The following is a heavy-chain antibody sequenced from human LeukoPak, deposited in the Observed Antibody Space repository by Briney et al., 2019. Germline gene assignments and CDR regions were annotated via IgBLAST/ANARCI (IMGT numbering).Heavy chain of an antibody. Sequence: PGGSLRLSCAASGFTFSSYSMNWVRQAPGKGLEWVSSISSSSSYIYYADSVKGRFTISRDNAKNSLYLQMNSLRAEDTAVYYCARDLSNDYVWGSHNAPYYFDYWGQGTLVTVSS. V-gene: IGHV3-21*01. CDR2: ISSSSSYI. CDR1: GFTFSSYS. J-gene: IGHJ4*02. CDR3: ARDLSNDYVWGSHNAPYYFDY. D-gene: IGHD3-16*01.